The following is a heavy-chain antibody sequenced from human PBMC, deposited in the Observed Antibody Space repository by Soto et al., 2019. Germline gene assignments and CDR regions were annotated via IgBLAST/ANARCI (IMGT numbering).Heavy chain of an antibody. CDR2: INYSGST. D-gene: IGHD3-10*01. Sequence: QVQLQESGPGLVKPSETLSLTCTVSGGSISSYYWNWIRQHPEKGLEWIGYINYSGSTNYNPSLKSRVTISVDTSKNQFALKLSSVTAADSAVYYCASHAMVRGVTTLDYWGQGTLVTVSS. CDR1: GGSISSYY. CDR3: ASHAMVRGVTTLDY. J-gene: IGHJ4*02. V-gene: IGHV4-59*08.